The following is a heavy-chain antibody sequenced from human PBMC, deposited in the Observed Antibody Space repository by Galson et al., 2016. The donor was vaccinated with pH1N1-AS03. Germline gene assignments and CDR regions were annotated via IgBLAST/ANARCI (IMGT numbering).Heavy chain of an antibody. V-gene: IGHV3-74*01. J-gene: IGHJ6*03. CDR1: GFTFSMSY. CDR3: ARESTGTEHIVVVTGRYGYYYMDV. D-gene: IGHD2-21*02. Sequence: SLRLSCAASGFTFSMSYIHWVRQAPGKGLEWVSRISNDGRNVRYADFVKGRFAVSRDNAKNTLYLEMNSLRAEDTALYYCARESTGTEHIVVVTGRYGYYYMDVWGKGTTVTVSS. CDR2: ISNDGRNV.